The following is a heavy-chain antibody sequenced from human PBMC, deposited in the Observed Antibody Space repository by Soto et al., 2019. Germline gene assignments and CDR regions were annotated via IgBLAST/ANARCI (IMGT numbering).Heavy chain of an antibody. Sequence: QVQLVQSGAEVKKPGSSVKVSCKASGGTFSSYAISWVRQAPGQGLEWMGGIIHIFGTANYAQKFQGRVTSTADESTSTAYMELSSLISADTAVCYCARCQLSYSIDYWGQGTLVTVSS. CDR1: GGTFSSYA. J-gene: IGHJ4*02. CDR3: ARCQLSYSIDY. V-gene: IGHV1-69*12. D-gene: IGHD1-26*01. CDR2: IIHIFGTA.